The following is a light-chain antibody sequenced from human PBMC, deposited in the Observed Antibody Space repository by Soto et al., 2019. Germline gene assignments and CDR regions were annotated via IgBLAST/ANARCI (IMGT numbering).Light chain of an antibody. CDR3: QQYSSYYMCT. CDR2: KAS. J-gene: IGKJ2*02. Sequence: DIQMTQSPSTLSASVGDRVTITCRASQSISDWLAWYQQKPVQAPKLLIYKASRLDSGGPSSVSSSSSATEFTLTISSLQPDDVETYYCQQYSSYYMCTFGQGTKVDIK. CDR1: QSISDW. V-gene: IGKV1-5*03.